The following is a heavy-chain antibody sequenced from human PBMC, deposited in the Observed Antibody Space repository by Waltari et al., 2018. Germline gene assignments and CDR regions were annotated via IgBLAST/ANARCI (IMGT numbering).Heavy chain of an antibody. Sequence: QVQLQQWGAGLLKPSETLSLPCNVRGGSFSTYYWSWIRQPPGKGLEWIGEINHSGSTHYNSSFESRVTMSADTSENQFSLNLKSVTAADTAVYYCARIRWIELRSAFDIWGQGTMVTVSS. J-gene: IGHJ3*02. CDR3: ARIRWIELRSAFDI. V-gene: IGHV4-34*01. CDR2: INHSGST. CDR1: GGSFSTYY. D-gene: IGHD5-12*01.